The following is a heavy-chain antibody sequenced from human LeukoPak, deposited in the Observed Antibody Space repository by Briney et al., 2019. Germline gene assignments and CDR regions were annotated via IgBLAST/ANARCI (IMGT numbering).Heavy chain of an antibody. CDR2: IIPILGIA. D-gene: IGHD3-22*01. CDR1: GGTFSSYA. J-gene: IGHJ6*02. CDR3: AREWGSSGYYYEKHYYYGMDV. Sequence: SVKVSCEASGGTFSSYAISWVRQAPGQGLEWMGRIIPILGIANYAQKFQGRVTITADKSTSTAYMELSSLRSEDTAVYYCAREWGSSGYYYEKHYYYGMDVWGQGTTVTVSS. V-gene: IGHV1-69*04.